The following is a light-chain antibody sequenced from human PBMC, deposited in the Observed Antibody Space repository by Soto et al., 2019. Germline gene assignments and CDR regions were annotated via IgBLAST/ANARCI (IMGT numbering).Light chain of an antibody. CDR3: CSHAGSSTYVV. V-gene: IGLV2-23*01. CDR1: SSDVGGYNL. Sequence: QSVLTQPASVSGSPGQSIAISCTGTSSDVGGYNLVSWYQQHPGKAPKFLIYEDSKRPSGVSNRFSGSKSGNTASLTISGLQAEDEDDYYCCSHAGSSTYVVFGGGTKVTVL. CDR2: EDS. J-gene: IGLJ2*01.